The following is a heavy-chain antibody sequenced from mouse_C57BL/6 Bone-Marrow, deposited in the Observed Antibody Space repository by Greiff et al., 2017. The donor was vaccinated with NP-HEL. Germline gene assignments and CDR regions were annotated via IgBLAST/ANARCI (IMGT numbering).Heavy chain of an antibody. Sequence: QVQLKQSGAELAKPGASVKLSCKASGYTFTSYWMHWVKQRPGQGLEWIGYINPSSGYTKYNEKFKDKATLTADTSSSTAYMQLSSLTYEDSAVYYCARCRDWYFDVWGTGTTVTVSS. CDR3: ARCRDWYFDV. CDR1: GYTFTSYW. D-gene: IGHD6-1*01. CDR2: INPSSGYT. J-gene: IGHJ1*03. V-gene: IGHV1-7*01.